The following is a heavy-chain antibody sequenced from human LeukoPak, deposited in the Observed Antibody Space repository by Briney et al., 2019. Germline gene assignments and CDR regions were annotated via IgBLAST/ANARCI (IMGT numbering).Heavy chain of an antibody. V-gene: IGHV3-30-3*01. D-gene: IGHD3-16*02. J-gene: IGHJ4*02. CDR1: GFTFSSYA. Sequence: TGGSLRLSCAASGFTFSSYAMHWVRQAPGKGLEWVAVISYDGSNKYYADSVKGRFTISRDNSKNTLYLQMNSLRAKDTAVYYCARAQRLGELSLVSFDYWGQGTLVTVSS. CDR3: ARAQRLGELSLVSFDY. CDR2: ISYDGSNK.